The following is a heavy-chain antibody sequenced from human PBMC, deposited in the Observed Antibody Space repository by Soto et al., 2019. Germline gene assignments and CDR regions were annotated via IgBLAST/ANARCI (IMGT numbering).Heavy chain of an antibody. J-gene: IGHJ6*02. V-gene: IGHV3-21*01. CDR3: ARDIIGGGYYWSVKPSYYYYGMDV. D-gene: IGHD3-22*01. Sequence: EVQLLESGGGLVKPGGSLRLSCAASGFTFSSYSMNWVRQAPGKGLEWVSSIGSSSSYIYYADSVKGRFTISRDNAKNSLYLQMNSLRAEDTAVYYCARDIIGGGYYWSVKPSYYYYGMDVWGQGTTVTVSS. CDR1: GFTFSSYS. CDR2: IGSSSSYI.